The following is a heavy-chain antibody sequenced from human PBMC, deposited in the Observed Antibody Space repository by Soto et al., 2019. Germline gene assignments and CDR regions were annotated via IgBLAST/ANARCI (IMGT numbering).Heavy chain of an antibody. J-gene: IGHJ4*02. CDR1: GFTFSSYS. CDR2: ISSSSSTI. D-gene: IGHD3-10*01. V-gene: IGHV3-48*02. CDR3: ARDLPTAWGPFGESPKPYFEY. Sequence: GGSLRLSCAASGFTFSSYSMNWVRQAPGKGLEWVSYISSSSSTIYYADSVKGRFTISRDNAKNSLYLQMNSLRDEDTAVYYCARDLPTAWGPFGESPKPYFEYWGQGTLVTVSS.